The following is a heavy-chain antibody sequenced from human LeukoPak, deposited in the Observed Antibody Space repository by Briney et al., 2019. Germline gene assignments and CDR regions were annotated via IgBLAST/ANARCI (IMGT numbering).Heavy chain of an antibody. CDR3: ARGRVGPSLT. CDR2: ISYDGSNK. CDR1: GFTFSSYS. Sequence: GSLRLSCAASGFTFSSYSMHWVRQAPGKGLEWVAVISYDGSNKYYADSVKGRFTISRDNSKNTLYLQMNSLRAEDTAVYYCARGRVGPSLTWGQGTLVTVSS. J-gene: IGHJ5*02. V-gene: IGHV3-30*01.